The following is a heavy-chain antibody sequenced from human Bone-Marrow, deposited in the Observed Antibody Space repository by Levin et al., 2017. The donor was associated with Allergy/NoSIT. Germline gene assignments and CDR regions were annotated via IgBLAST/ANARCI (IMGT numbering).Heavy chain of an antibody. CDR1: GFTFSSYW. CDR3: AREVAVAGINWFDP. D-gene: IGHD6-19*01. J-gene: IGHJ5*02. Sequence: PGGSLRLSCAASGFTFSSYWMSWVRQAPGKGLEWVANIKQDGSEKYYVDSVKGRFTISRDNAKNSLYLQMNSLRAEDTAVYYCAREVAVAGINWFDPWGQGTLVTVSS. CDR2: IKQDGSEK. V-gene: IGHV3-7*01.